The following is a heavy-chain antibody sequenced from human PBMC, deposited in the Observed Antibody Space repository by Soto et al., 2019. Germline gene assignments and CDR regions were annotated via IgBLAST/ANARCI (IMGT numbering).Heavy chain of an antibody. CDR2: IMPIFRTP. CDR1: GGAFSSYA. V-gene: IGHV1-69*12. CDR3: ARDNDRLQLGGNYYYIMDV. J-gene: IGHJ6*02. D-gene: IGHD5-12*01. Sequence: QVQLVQSGAEVKKPGSSVKVSCKASGGAFSSYAISWVRQAPGQGLEWMGGIMPIFRTPDYAQKFQGRVTITADESTSTAYLELSSLRSDDTGVYYCARDNDRLQLGGNYYYIMDVWGQGNTVSVSS.